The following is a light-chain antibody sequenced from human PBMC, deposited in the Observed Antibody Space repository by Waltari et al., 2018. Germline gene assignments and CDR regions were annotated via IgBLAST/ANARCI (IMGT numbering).Light chain of an antibody. Sequence: QSVLTQPPSASGTPGQRVTMSCSGSSSNIGVNYVYWYQQLPGTAPTPLLYRNKGRPSVVPDRFSGSKSGTSASRAMNGLRSEDGAEYYCAAWDDRLSAWVVGGRTKLTVL. CDR2: RNK. CDR3: AAWDDRLSAWV. V-gene: IGLV1-47*01. J-gene: IGLJ3*02. CDR1: SSNIGVNY.